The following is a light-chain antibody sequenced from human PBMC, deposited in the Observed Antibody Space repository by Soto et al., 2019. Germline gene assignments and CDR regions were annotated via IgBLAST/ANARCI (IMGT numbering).Light chain of an antibody. J-gene: IGKJ2*01. Sequence: DVVMTQSPLSLPVTPGQPASISCRSSQSLVNGDGHTYLSWFQQRPGQAPRRLIYKVSDRDSGVPDRFSGSESGADFTLKLSRVEAEDVGVYFCMQATHWPYTFGQGTKLEIK. CDR1: QSLVNGDGHTY. V-gene: IGKV2-30*01. CDR3: MQATHWPYT. CDR2: KVS.